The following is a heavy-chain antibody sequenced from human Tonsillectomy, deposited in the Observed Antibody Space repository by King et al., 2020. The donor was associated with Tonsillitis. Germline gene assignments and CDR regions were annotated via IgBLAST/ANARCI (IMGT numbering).Heavy chain of an antibody. CDR1: VVSISSSSYY. J-gene: IGHJ4*02. Sequence: QLQESGPGLVKPSETLSLTCTVSVVSISSSSYYWGWIRQPPGKGLEWIWSIYYSWSTFYNPSLKSRVTISVDTPKNQFALKLSSVTAADTAVYYCAREGSGSYYPYFDYWGQGTLVTVSS. D-gene: IGHD3-10*01. CDR3: AREGSGSYYPYFDY. CDR2: IYYSWST. V-gene: IGHV4-39*01.